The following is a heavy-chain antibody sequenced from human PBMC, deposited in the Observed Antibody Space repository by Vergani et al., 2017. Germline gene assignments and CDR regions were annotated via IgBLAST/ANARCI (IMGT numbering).Heavy chain of an antibody. CDR1: GFTFNHYA. CDR2: ISGSGGST. V-gene: IGHV3-23*01. Sequence: EVQLLESGGDLVQPGGSLRLSCAASGFTFNHYAMNWVRQAPGKGLEWVSGISGSGGSTYYAGSVKGRFTISRDNSKNTLYLQMNSLRAEDTAVYYCAKATSATGTPFNYWGQGTLVTVSS. J-gene: IGHJ4*02. CDR3: AKATSATGTPFNY. D-gene: IGHD1-7*01.